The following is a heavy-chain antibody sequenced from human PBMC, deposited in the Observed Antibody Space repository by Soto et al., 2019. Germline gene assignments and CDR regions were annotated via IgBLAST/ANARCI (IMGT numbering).Heavy chain of an antibody. V-gene: IGHV4-30-4*01. D-gene: IGHD6-13*01. Sequence: SETLSLTCTVSGDSISSGDYYWSWIRQPPGKGLEWIGCIYYSGNTYYNPSLKSRFSISVDTSKNQFSLKLSSVTAADTAVYYCARDFKRYSSSWYWFDPWGQGT. CDR2: IYYSGNT. J-gene: IGHJ5*02. CDR1: GDSISSGDYY. CDR3: ARDFKRYSSSWYWFDP.